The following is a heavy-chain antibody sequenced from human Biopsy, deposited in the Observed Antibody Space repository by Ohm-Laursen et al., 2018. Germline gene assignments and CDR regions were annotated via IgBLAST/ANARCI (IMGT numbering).Heavy chain of an antibody. Sequence: VASVKVSCKASGCTFTTYGISWVRQAPGQGLEWMGWINTYSGNTNYGKKFHDRVIMTSDTSTSTAYLEHRSLRSDDTAVYYCARDYYPYVDYLKDVPLCDSWGQGTLVTVSS. D-gene: IGHD4-17*01. CDR3: ARDYYPYVDYLKDVPLCDS. V-gene: IGHV1-18*01. CDR2: INTYSGNT. CDR1: GCTFTTYG. J-gene: IGHJ4*02.